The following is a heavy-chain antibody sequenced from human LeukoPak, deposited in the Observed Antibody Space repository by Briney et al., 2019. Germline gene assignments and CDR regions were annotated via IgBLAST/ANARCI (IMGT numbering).Heavy chain of an antibody. D-gene: IGHD6-6*01. V-gene: IGHV3-48*03. CDR1: GFTFSSYE. J-gene: IGHJ4*02. Sequence: GGSLRLSCAASGFTFSSYEMNWVRQAPGKGLEWVSYISSSGCTIYYADSVKGRFTISRDNAKNSLYLQMNSLRAEDTAVYYCARDSSIFDYWGQGTLVTVSS. CDR3: ARDSSIFDY. CDR2: ISSSGCTI.